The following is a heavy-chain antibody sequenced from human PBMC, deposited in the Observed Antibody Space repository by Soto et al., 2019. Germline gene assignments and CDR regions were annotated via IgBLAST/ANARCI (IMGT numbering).Heavy chain of an antibody. J-gene: IGHJ6*02. CDR2: FFIGGNT. CDR1: GGSITGGSISSTTYY. Sequence: PSETVSLTCTVSGGSITGGSISSTTYYWGWMRQPPGKGLEWIASFFIGGNTYYNPSLKSRVTISVDKSKNQFSLKLSSVTAADTAVYYCARGRGVTFPYYYYYYGMDVWGQGTTVTVSS. D-gene: IGHD3-10*01. V-gene: IGHV4-39*07. CDR3: ARGRGVTFPYYYYYYGMDV.